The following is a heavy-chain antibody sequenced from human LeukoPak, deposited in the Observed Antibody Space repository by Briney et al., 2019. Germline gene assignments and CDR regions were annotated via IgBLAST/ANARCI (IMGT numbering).Heavy chain of an antibody. J-gene: IGHJ4*02. D-gene: IGHD2-15*01. V-gene: IGHV1-2*02. CDR1: GYTFTGYY. CDR3: AREVVLCSGGSCYRAFDY. CDR2: INPNSGGT. Sequence: GASVKVSCKASGYTFTGYYMHWVRQAPGQGLEWMGWINPNSGGTNYAQKFQGRVTMTRDTSISTAYMELSRLRSDDTAVYHCAREVVLCSGGSCYRAFDYWGQGTLVTVSS.